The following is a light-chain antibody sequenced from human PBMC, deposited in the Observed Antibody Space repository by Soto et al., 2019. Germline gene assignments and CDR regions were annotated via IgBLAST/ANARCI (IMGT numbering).Light chain of an antibody. Sequence: QSALTQPPSASGSPGQSVTISCTGTSSDVGRYNYVSWYQQHPGKAPKLMIFEVSERPSGVPGRFSGSKSGNMASLTVSGLQPEDEADYYCSSYAGTNNLLFGGGTKLTVL. CDR3: SSYAGTNNLL. V-gene: IGLV2-8*01. CDR2: EVS. J-gene: IGLJ2*01. CDR1: SSDVGRYNY.